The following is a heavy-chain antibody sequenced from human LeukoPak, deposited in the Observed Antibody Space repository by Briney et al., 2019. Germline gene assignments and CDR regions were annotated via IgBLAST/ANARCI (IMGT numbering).Heavy chain of an antibody. CDR1: GGSISSGGYY. CDR3: ARMGGYSGYATH. CDR2: MHSSGSA. J-gene: IGHJ4*02. D-gene: IGHD5-12*01. V-gene: IGHV4-61*08. Sequence: TSETLSLTCTVSGGSISSGGYYWSWIRQPPGKGLEWIGYMHSSGSANSNPSLKSRATISVDTSKNQFSLKLSSVTAADTAVYYCARMGGYSGYATHWGQGSLVTVSS.